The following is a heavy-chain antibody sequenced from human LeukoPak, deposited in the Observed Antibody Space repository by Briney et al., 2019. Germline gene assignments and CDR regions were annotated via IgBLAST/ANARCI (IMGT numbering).Heavy chain of an antibody. CDR3: ARITIVAFDI. D-gene: IGHD3-3*01. V-gene: IGHV3-48*01. CDR1: GFTFSSYS. J-gene: IGHJ3*02. CDR2: ISSSSSTI. Sequence: GGSLRLSCAASGFTFSSYSMNWVRQAPGKGLEWVSYISSSSSTIYYADSVKGRFTISRDNAKNSLYLQMNSLRAEDTAVYYCARITIVAFDIWGQGTMVTVSS.